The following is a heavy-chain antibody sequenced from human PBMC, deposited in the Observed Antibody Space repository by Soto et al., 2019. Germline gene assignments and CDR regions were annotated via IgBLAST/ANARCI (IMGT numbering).Heavy chain of an antibody. J-gene: IGHJ4*02. D-gene: IGHD7-27*01. CDR3: ARMGNKVAPQYYFDY. CDR1: GFTFSSYS. CDR2: ISSSSSTI. Sequence: PGGSLSLSCAASGFTFSSYSMNWVRQAPGKGLEWVSYISSSSSTIYYADSVKGRFTISRDNAKNSLYLQMNSLRDEDTAVYYCARMGNKVAPQYYFDYWGQGTLVTVSS. V-gene: IGHV3-48*02.